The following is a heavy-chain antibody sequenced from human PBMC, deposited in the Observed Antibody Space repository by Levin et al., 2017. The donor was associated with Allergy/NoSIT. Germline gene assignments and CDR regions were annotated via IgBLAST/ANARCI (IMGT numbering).Heavy chain of an antibody. Sequence: PGGSLRLSCAASGFTFSSYAMHWVRQAPGKGPEWVAVISYDGSNKYYADSVKGRFTISRDNSKNTLYLQMNSLRAEDTAVYYCARDADIVATANFDYWGQGTLVTVSS. CDR1: GFTFSSYA. V-gene: IGHV3-30-3*01. CDR2: ISYDGSNK. J-gene: IGHJ4*02. CDR3: ARDADIVATANFDY. D-gene: IGHD5-12*01.